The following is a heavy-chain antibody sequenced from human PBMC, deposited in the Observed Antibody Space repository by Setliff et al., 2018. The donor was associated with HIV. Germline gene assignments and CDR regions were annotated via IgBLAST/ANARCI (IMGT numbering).Heavy chain of an antibody. D-gene: IGHD3-3*02. V-gene: IGHV1-3*01. Sequence: ASVKVSCKASGYTFSTYSLHWVRQAPGQSLEWMGWIDVGKGDTKYSQAFQDRITITRDTSANTAYMELSSLRSDDTAVYFCARGALLAVFDFDHWGHGTLVTVSS. CDR1: GYTFSTYS. CDR3: ARGALLAVFDFDH. CDR2: IDVGKGDT. J-gene: IGHJ4*01.